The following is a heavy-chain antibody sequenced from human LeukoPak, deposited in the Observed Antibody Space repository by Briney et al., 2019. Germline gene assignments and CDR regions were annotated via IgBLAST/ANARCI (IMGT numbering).Heavy chain of an antibody. CDR2: IRYDGSNK. Sequence: GGSLRLSCAASGFTFSSYGMHWVRQAPGKGLEWVAFIRYDGSNKYYADSVKGRFTISRDNPKNTLYLQMNSLRAEDTAVYYCARETYYYGSGIYYFDYWGQGTLVTVSS. D-gene: IGHD3-10*01. J-gene: IGHJ4*02. CDR3: ARETYYYGSGIYYFDY. CDR1: GFTFSSYG. V-gene: IGHV3-30*02.